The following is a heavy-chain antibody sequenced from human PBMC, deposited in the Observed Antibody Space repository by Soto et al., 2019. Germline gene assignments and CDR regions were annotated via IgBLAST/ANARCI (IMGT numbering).Heavy chain of an antibody. J-gene: IGHJ4*02. CDR3: ARDRSTGTTFFEY. Sequence: GASVKVSCKASGYIFTTYGINWVRQAPGQGLERMGWISAHSGEVHYAQKLQGRVTMTTDTPTSTASMELRTLSSDDTAVYYCARDRSTGTTFFEYWGQGTLVTVSS. CDR2: ISAHSGEV. CDR1: GYIFTTYG. D-gene: IGHD1-1*01. V-gene: IGHV1-18*01.